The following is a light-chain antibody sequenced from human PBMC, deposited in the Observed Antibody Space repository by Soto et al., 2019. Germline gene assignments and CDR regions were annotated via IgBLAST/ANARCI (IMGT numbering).Light chain of an antibody. CDR1: SSDVGIYNL. CDR2: EGS. Sequence: QSALTQPASVSGSPGQSITISCTGTSSDVGIYNLVSWYQQHPRKAPKLMIYEGSKRPSGVSNRFSGAKSGNTASLTISGLQPEDAADYYCCSYEGISTDVVFGGGTQLTVL. V-gene: IGLV2-23*01. CDR3: CSYEGISTDVV. J-gene: IGLJ2*01.